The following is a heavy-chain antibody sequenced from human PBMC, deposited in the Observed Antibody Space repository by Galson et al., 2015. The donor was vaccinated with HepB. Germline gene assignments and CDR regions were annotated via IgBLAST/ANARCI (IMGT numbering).Heavy chain of an antibody. Sequence: SVKVSCKASGYTFTSYGISWVRQAPGQGLEWMGWISAYNGNTNYAQKLQSRVTMTTDTSTSTAYMELRSLRSDDTAVYYCARSPMWRLRVPGLFDQWGQRTLVTVSS. D-gene: IGHD5-12*01. CDR2: ISAYNGNT. CDR1: GYTFTSYG. J-gene: IGHJ4*02. CDR3: ARSPMWRLRVPGLFDQ. V-gene: IGHV1-18*01.